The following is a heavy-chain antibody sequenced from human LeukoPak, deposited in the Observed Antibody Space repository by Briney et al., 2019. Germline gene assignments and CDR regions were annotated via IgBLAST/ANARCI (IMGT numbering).Heavy chain of an antibody. CDR3: SVAVAGSVLNY. D-gene: IGHD6-19*01. CDR1: GFCFSNYN. V-gene: IGHV3-21*01. J-gene: IGHJ4*02. Sequence: GGSLRLSCTASGFCFSNYNMNWVRQAPGKGLEWVSSITSVSGHIYYADSVRGRFTISRDNAKNSLHLQLNSLRAEDTAVYYCSVAVAGSVLNYWGQGTLVTVSS. CDR2: ITSVSGHI.